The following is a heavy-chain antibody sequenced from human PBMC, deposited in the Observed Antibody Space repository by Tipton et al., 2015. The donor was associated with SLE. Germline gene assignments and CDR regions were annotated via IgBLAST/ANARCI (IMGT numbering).Heavy chain of an antibody. CDR3: ATFSQSRLFDY. V-gene: IGHV4-59*12. J-gene: IGHJ4*02. Sequence: TLSLTCTVSGGSISSYYWSWIRQPPGKGLEWIGDIYYSVSTNYNPSLKSRVTISVDTSRNQFSLRLISVTAADTAVYYCATFSQSRLFDYWGQGRLVTVSS. D-gene: IGHD3-3*02. CDR1: GGSISSYY. CDR2: IYYSVST.